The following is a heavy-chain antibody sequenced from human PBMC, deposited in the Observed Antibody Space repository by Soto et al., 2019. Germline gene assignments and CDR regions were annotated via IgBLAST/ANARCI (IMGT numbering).Heavy chain of an antibody. CDR1: GYTFTNYA. D-gene: IGHD3-10*01. Sequence: QVQLVQSGAEEKKPGASVKVSCKASGYTFTNYAMHWVRQAPGQRLEWMGWINAGNGNTKYSQKFQGRVTITRDTSASTAYMELSSLISEDTAVYYCASSYYYGSGRYSGYYYGMDVWGQGTTVTVSS. CDR3: ASSYYYGSGRYSGYYYGMDV. CDR2: INAGNGNT. J-gene: IGHJ6*02. V-gene: IGHV1-3*05.